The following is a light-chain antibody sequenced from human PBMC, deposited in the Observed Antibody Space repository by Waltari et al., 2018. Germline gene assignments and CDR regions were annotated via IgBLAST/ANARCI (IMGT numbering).Light chain of an antibody. J-gene: IGLJ3*02. Sequence: HLVLTQSPSASASLGASVKLTCTLDSGHSSNIVAWLQQQPEEGPRYLMKINSDGSHSKGDGIPDRVSGSSSGAERYLTISSVQSEDEADYYCQTGGHGTWVFGGGTKLTVL. CDR2: INSDGSH. CDR1: SGHSSNI. V-gene: IGLV4-69*01. CDR3: QTGGHGTWV.